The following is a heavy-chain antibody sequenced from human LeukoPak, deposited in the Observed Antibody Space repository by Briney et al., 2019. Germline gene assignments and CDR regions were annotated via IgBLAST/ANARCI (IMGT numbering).Heavy chain of an antibody. CDR3: AGYGDYVGNWFDP. J-gene: IGHJ5*02. Sequence: PSETLSLTCTVSGGSISSSSYYWGWIRQPPGKGLGWIGSIYYSGSTYYNPSLKSRVTISVDTSKNQFSLKLSSVTAADTAVYYCAGYGDYVGNWFDPWGQGTLVTVSS. CDR2: IYYSGST. CDR1: GGSISSSSYY. D-gene: IGHD4-17*01. V-gene: IGHV4-39*01.